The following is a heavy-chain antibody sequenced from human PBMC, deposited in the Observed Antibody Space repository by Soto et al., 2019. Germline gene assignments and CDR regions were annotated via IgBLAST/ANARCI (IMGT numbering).Heavy chain of an antibody. CDR1: GFTFSSYA. CDR2: ISGSGGST. CDR3: AKDLWGSGYDRDYYYGMDV. J-gene: IGHJ6*02. Sequence: EVQLLESGGGLVQPGGSLRLSCAASGFTFSSYAMSWVRQAPGKGLEWVSAISGSGGSTYYADSVKGRFTISRDNSKNTLYLKMNSLRAEDTAVYYCAKDLWGSGYDRDYYYGMDVWGQGTTVTVSS. V-gene: IGHV3-23*01. D-gene: IGHD5-12*01.